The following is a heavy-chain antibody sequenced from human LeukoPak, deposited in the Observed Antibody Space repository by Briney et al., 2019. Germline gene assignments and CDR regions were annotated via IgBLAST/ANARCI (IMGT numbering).Heavy chain of an antibody. CDR1: GFTVRDNY. CDR2: LYSGGAA. J-gene: IGHJ4*02. Sequence: GGSLRLSCAVSGFTVRDNYLNWVRQTPGKGLECVSVLYSGGAAYYADSVKGRFTISRDTSKNTLSLQMNSLRVEDTALYYCARETGEAFDYWGQGTLVTVSS. D-gene: IGHD7-27*01. CDR3: ARETGEAFDY. V-gene: IGHV3-53*01.